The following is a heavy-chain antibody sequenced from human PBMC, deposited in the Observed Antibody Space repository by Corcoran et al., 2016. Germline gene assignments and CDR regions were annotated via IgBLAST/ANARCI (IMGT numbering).Heavy chain of an antibody. V-gene: IGHV4-31*03. Sequence: QVQLQESGPGLVKPSQTLSLTCTVSGGSISSGGYYWSWIRQHPGKGLEWIGYIYYSGSTYYNPSLKSRVTITVDTSKNQFSLKLSSVTAADTAVYYCARFGYSYGPGWYFDLWGRGTLVTVSS. D-gene: IGHD5-18*01. CDR2: IYYSGST. J-gene: IGHJ2*01. CDR1: GGSISSGGYY. CDR3: ARFGYSYGPGWYFDL.